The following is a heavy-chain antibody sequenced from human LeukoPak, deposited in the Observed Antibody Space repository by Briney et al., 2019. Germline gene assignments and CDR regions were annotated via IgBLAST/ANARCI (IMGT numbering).Heavy chain of an antibody. D-gene: IGHD3-10*01. J-gene: IGHJ4*02. Sequence: GASVKVSCKASGYTFTSYGISWVRQAPGQGLEWMGWISAYNGNTNYAQKLQGRVTMTTDTSTSTAYMELRSLRSDDTAVYYCARVSPILLLWFGELSDWGQGTLVTVSS. CDR3: ARVSPILLLWFGELSD. CDR2: ISAYNGNT. V-gene: IGHV1-18*01. CDR1: GYTFTSYG.